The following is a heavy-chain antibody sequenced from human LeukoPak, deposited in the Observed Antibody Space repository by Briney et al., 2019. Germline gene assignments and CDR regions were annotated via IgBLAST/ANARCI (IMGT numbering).Heavy chain of an antibody. J-gene: IGHJ4*02. V-gene: IGHV3-48*04. CDR2: ISSSSSTI. Sequence: GGSLRLSCAASGFTFSSYSIDWVRQAPGKGRGWLSYISSSSSTIYFADSVKGRFTISRDNAKNSAYLHMNSLRAEDTAVYYCARVWSSGYTKDYWGQGTLVTVS. D-gene: IGHD3-22*01. CDR3: ARVWSSGYTKDY. CDR1: GFTFSSYS.